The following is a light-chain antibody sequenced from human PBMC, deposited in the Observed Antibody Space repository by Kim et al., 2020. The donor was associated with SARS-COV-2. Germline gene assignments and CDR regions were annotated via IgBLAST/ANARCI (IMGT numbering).Light chain of an antibody. V-gene: IGKV2-30*02. J-gene: IGKJ1*01. CDR2: KVS. Sequence: DVVMTQSPLSLPVTLGQPASISCRSSQSLGHSDGNTYLNWLHQRPGQSPRRLIYKVSNRESGVPDRFSGSGSDTDFALKISRVEAEDVGVYYCMQGTQWPRTFGRGNKVDIK. CDR1: QSLGHSDGNTY. CDR3: MQGTQWPRT.